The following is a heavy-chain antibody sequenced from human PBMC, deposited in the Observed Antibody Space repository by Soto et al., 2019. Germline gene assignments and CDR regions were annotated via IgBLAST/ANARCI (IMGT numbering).Heavy chain of an antibody. CDR2: IFDSGTT. V-gene: IGHV4-30-4*02. D-gene: IGHD7-27*01. Sequence: PSDTLSLTFTLLGCPITTVYSCWSWIRQPPGEGLEWIGHIFDSGTTYTNPSLRSQVAISLDTSKNHFSLTLSSVTAADTAVYYCARGPSGDKVHYWGQGALVTVS. CDR3: ARGPSGDKVHY. CDR1: GCPITTVYSC. J-gene: IGHJ4*02.